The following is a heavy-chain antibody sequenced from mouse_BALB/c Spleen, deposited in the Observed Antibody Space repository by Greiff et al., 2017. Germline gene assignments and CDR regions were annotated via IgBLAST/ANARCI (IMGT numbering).Heavy chain of an antibody. J-gene: IGHJ2*01. V-gene: IGHV2-9*02. CDR3: AREGNLLFDY. Sequence: QVQLKESGPGLVAPSQSLSITCTVSGFSLTSYGVHWVRQPPGKGLEWLGVIWAGGSTNYNSALMSRLSISKDNSKSQVFLKMNSLQTDDTAMYCCAREGNLLFDYWGQGTTVTVSS. CDR2: IWAGGST. D-gene: IGHD2-1*01. CDR1: GFSLTSYG.